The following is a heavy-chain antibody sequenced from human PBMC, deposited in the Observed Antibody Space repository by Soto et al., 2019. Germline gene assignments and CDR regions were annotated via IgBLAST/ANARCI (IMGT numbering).Heavy chain of an antibody. V-gene: IGHV4-34*01. J-gene: IGHJ6*03. CDR1: GGSFSGYY. Sequence: QVQLQQWGAGLLKPSETLSLTCAVYGGSFSGYYWSWIRQPPGKGLEWIGEINHSGSTNYNPSHKSRVTISVDTSQNQFSLKLSSETAADTAVYYCARGGTMVRGVSYYYYYMDVWGKGTTVTVSS. CDR3: ARGGTMVRGVSYYYYYMDV. D-gene: IGHD3-10*01. CDR2: INHSGST.